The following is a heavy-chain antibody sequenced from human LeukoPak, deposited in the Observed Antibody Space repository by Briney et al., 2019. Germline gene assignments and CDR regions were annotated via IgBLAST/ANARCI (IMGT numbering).Heavy chain of an antibody. CDR2: IYYSGST. J-gene: IGHJ4*02. V-gene: IGHV4-59*01. Sequence: PSETLSLTCTVSGGSISSYYWSWIRQPPGKGLEWIGYIYYSGSTNYNPSLKSRVTISVDTSKNQFSLELSSVTAADTAVYYCAINTMVWDYWGQGTLVTVSS. CDR1: GGSISSYY. CDR3: AINTMVWDY. D-gene: IGHD3-10*01.